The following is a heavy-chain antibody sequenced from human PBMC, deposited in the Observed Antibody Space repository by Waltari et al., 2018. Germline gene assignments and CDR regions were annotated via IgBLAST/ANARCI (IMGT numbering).Heavy chain of an antibody. J-gene: IGHJ3*02. V-gene: IGHV4-38-2*01. CDR3: ARKRAFDI. CDR1: GYSISSGYY. Sequence: QVQLQESGPGLVKPSETLSLTCAVSGYSISSGYYWGWIRQPPGKGLEWIGSIYHSGSTYYNPSLKSRGTISVDTSKNQFSLKLSSVTAADTAVYYCARKRAFDIWGQGTMVTVSS. CDR2: IYHSGST.